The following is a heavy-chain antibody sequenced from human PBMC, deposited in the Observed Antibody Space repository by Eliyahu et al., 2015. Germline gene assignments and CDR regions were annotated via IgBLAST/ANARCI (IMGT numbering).Heavy chain of an antibody. CDR3: ARWAEVRGVIIKWPLYYFDY. CDR2: INPSGGST. CDR1: GYTFTNYY. J-gene: IGHJ4*02. D-gene: IGHD3-10*01. Sequence: QVQLVQSGAEVKKPGASVKVSCKASGYTFTNYYIXWVRQAPGQGLEWMGIINPSGGSTTYAQKFHGRVTMTRDTSTSTVYMELSSLRSEDTAVYYCARWAEVRGVIIKWPLYYFDYWGQGTLVTVSS. V-gene: IGHV1-46*01.